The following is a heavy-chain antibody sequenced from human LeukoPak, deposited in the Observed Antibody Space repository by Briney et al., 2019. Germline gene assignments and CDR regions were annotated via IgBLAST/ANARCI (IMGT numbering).Heavy chain of an antibody. J-gene: IGHJ4*02. D-gene: IGHD3-10*01. CDR1: GFTITNYG. V-gene: IGHV3-30*18. CDR3: AKDHGSGSYTLDY. Sequence: GGSLRLSCAASGFTITNYGMHWVRQAPGKGLEWGAVISYDGSSKYYADSARGRFTISRDNSKNTLYLHKNSLRAEDTAVYYCAKDHGSGSYTLDYWGQGTLVTVSS. CDR2: ISYDGSSK.